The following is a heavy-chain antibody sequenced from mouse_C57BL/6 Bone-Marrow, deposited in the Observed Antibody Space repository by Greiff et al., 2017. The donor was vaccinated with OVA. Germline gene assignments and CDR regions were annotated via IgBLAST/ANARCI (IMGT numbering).Heavy chain of an antibody. CDR1: GYTFTDYY. CDR3: ARSLLRYRYFDV. D-gene: IGHD1-1*01. Sequence: VQLQQSGPVLVKPGASVKMSCKASGYTFTDYYMNWVKQSHGKSLAWIGVINPYNGGTSYNQKFKGKSTLTVDKSSSTANMERNSLTSEDSAVDYYARSLLRYRYFDVWGTGTTVTVSA. V-gene: IGHV1-19*01. CDR2: INPYNGGT. J-gene: IGHJ1*03.